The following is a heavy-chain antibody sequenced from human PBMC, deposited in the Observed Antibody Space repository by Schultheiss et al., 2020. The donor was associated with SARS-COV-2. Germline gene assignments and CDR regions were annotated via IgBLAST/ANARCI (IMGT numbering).Heavy chain of an antibody. J-gene: IGHJ4*02. CDR1: GGSISSGSYY. CDR2: IYTSGST. Sequence: SETLSLTCTVSGGSISSGSYYWSWIRQPAGKGLEWIGRIYTSGSTNYNPSLKSRVTISVDTSKNQFSLKLSSVTAADTAVYYCARDLGYWGQGTLVTVSS. V-gene: IGHV4-61*02. CDR3: ARDLGY.